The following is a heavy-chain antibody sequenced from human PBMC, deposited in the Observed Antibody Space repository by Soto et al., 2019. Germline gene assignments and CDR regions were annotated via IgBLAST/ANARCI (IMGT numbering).Heavy chain of an antibody. CDR1: GGSFSGYY. CDR2: INHSGST. D-gene: IGHD3-22*01. CDR3: AIGVVVSGQYYYYGMDV. J-gene: IGHJ6*02. Sequence: PSETLSLTCAVYGGSFSGYYWSWIRQPPGKGLEWIGEINHSGSTNYNPSLKSRVTISVDTSKNQFSLKLSSVTAADTAVYYCAIGVVVSGQYYYYGMDVWGQGSTVTVSS. V-gene: IGHV4-34*01.